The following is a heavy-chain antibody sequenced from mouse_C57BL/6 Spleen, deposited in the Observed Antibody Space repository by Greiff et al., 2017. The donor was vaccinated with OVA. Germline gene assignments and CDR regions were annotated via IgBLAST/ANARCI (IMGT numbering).Heavy chain of an antibody. V-gene: IGHV1-64*01. Sequence: QVQLKQPGAELVKPGASVTLSCKASGYTFTSYWMHWVKQRPGQGLEWIGMIHPNSGSTTYNEKFKSKATLTVDKSSSTAYMQLSSLTSEDSAVYYCARDGYYGSSHYAMDYWGQGTSVTVAS. CDR3: ARDGYYGSSHYAMDY. CDR1: GYTFTSYW. D-gene: IGHD1-1*01. CDR2: IHPNSGST. J-gene: IGHJ4*01.